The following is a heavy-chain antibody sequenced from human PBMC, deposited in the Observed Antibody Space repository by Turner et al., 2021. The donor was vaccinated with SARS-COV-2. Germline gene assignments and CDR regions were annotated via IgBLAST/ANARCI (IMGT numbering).Heavy chain of an antibody. CDR2: FYKIGSI. Sequence: QVQLQESGPGLVRPSETLSLTCTVSGGSISSKSWSWIRQSPGRGLEWIGYFYKIGSIDYNPTLRSRVTISVETSKNQLSLNLISMTAADTAVYYWARHQGSTSGYDHGMNVWGQGTAVIVSS. CDR1: GGSISSKS. D-gene: IGHD1-1*01. CDR3: ARHQGSTSGYDHGMNV. J-gene: IGHJ6*02. V-gene: IGHV4-59*08.